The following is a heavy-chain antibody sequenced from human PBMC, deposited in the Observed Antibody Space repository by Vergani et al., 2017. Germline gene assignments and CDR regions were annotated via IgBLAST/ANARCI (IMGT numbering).Heavy chain of an antibody. V-gene: IGHV4-59*01. Sequence: QVQLQESGPGLVKPSETLSLTCTVSGGSISSDYWSWIRQPPGKGLEWIGYIYYSGSTNHNPSLKSRVTISVDTSKNQFSLKLSSVTAADTAVYYCARYRARLYDCWSGSPPSYYYMDVWGKGTTVTVSS. J-gene: IGHJ6*03. D-gene: IGHD3-3*01. CDR2: IYYSGST. CDR3: ARYRARLYDCWSGSPPSYYYMDV. CDR1: GGSISSDY.